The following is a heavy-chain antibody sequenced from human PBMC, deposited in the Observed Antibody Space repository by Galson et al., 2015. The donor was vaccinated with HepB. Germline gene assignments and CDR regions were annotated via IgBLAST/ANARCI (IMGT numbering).Heavy chain of an antibody. V-gene: IGHV1-69*13. CDR2: IVPVFRAA. J-gene: IGHJ4*02. CDR1: GGTFSTHA. Sequence: SVKVSCKASGGTFSTHAISWVRQAPGQGLEWMGGIVPVFRAANYAQKLQGRGTITADASTNTAHMELSSLRSEDSALYYCVREREQGGTYFDCWGQGTLVTVSS. D-gene: IGHD1-26*01. CDR3: VREREQGGTYFDC.